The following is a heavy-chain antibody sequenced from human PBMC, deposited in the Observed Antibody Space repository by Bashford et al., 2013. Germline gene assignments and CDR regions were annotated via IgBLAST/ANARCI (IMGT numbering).Heavy chain of an antibody. CDR3: ATEAAAGRLDY. CDR2: ISGSGGST. J-gene: IGHJ4*02. CDR1: GFTFSSYA. Sequence: GGSLRLSCVASGFTFSSYAMSWVRQAPGKGLEWVSAISGSGGSTWYADSVKGRFIISRDNSKNTLSLQMNSLRGEDTAVYYCATEAAAGRLDYWGQGTLVTVSS. D-gene: IGHD6-13*01. V-gene: IGHV3-23*01.